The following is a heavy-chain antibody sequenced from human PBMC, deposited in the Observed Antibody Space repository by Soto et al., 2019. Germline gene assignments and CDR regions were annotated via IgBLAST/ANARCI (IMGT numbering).Heavy chain of an antibody. CDR3: AKEPYSNYSYYYYYYMDV. CDR1: GFTFSSYG. V-gene: IGHV3-30*18. J-gene: IGHJ6*03. Sequence: QVQLVESGGGVVQPGRSQRLSCAASGFTFSSYGMHWVRQAPGKGLEWVAVISYDGSNKYYADSVKGRFTISRDNSKNTLYLQMNSLRAEDTAVYYCAKEPYSNYSYYYYYYMDVWGKGTTVTVSS. CDR2: ISYDGSNK. D-gene: IGHD4-4*01.